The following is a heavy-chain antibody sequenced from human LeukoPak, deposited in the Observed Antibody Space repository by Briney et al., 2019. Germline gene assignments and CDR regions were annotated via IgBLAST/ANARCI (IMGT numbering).Heavy chain of an antibody. CDR3: ARGIRVSHMVRGVTCWFDP. Sequence: SETLSLTRAVYGGSFSGYYWSWIRQPPGKGLEWIGEINHSGSTNYNPSLKSRVTISVDTSKNQFSLRLSSVTAADTAVYYCARGIRVSHMVRGVTCWFDPWGQGTPVTVSS. V-gene: IGHV4-34*01. CDR1: GGSFSGYY. J-gene: IGHJ5*02. D-gene: IGHD3-10*01. CDR2: INHSGST.